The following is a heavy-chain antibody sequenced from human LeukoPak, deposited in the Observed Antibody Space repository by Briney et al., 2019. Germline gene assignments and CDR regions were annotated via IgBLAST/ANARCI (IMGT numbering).Heavy chain of an antibody. CDR1: GFTFSDYY. CDR3: ARYPTLNNGYNFRDAFDI. J-gene: IGHJ3*02. Sequence: PGGSLRLSCAASGFTFSDYYMSWIRQAPGKGLEWVSYISSSGSTIYYADSVKGRFTISRDNAKNSLYLQMNSLRAEDTAVYYCARYPTLNNGYNFRDAFDIWGQGTMVTVSS. CDR2: ISSSGSTI. D-gene: IGHD5-24*01. V-gene: IGHV3-11*01.